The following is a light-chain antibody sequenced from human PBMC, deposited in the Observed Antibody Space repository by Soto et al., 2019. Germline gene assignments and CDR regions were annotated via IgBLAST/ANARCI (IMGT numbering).Light chain of an antibody. V-gene: IGKV3-20*01. Sequence: ELVLTQSPGTLSLSPGERATLSCRASQSVSSRYLAWYQQKPGQAHRLLSYGASSRATGIPDRFSGSGSGTDFTLTISRLEPEDFAVYYCQQYGSSLPWTFGQGTKVDIK. J-gene: IGKJ1*01. CDR1: QSVSSRY. CDR2: GAS. CDR3: QQYGSSLPWT.